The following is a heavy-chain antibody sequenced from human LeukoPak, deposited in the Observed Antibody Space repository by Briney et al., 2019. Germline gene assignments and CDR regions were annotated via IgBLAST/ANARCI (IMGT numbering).Heavy chain of an antibody. Sequence: GGSLRLSCAASGFTFSSYAMSWVRQAPGKGLEWVSAISGSGGSTYYADSVKGRFTISRDNSKNTLYLQINSLRAEDTAVYYCAKDQWSSSGYPDYWGQGTLVTVSS. CDR3: AKDQWSSSGYPDY. CDR1: GFTFSSYA. CDR2: ISGSGGST. J-gene: IGHJ4*02. V-gene: IGHV3-23*01. D-gene: IGHD3-22*01.